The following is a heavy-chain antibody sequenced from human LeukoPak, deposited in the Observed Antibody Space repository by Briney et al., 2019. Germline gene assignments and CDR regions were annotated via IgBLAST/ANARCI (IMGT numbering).Heavy chain of an antibody. CDR3: ARAEQLSRFDY. Sequence: PGGSLRLSCAASGFTLTSYAMTWVRQAPGKGLEWIGEIYHSGSTNYNPSLKSRVTISVDKSKNQFSLKLSSVTAADTAVYYCARAEQLSRFDYWGQGTLVTVSS. D-gene: IGHD5-18*01. V-gene: IGHV4-4*02. J-gene: IGHJ4*02. CDR2: IYHSGST. CDR1: GFTLTSYAM.